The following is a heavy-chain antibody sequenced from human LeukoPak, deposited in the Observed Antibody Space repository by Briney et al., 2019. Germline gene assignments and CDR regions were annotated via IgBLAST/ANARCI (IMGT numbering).Heavy chain of an antibody. CDR1: GFTFSSYS. CDR2: ISSSSSYI. D-gene: IGHD6-19*01. V-gene: IGHV3-21*01. J-gene: IGHJ6*03. CDR3: ARPDSSGWSTYYYYYYMDV. Sequence: GGSLRLSCAASGFTFSSYSMNWVRQAPGKGLEWVSSISSSSSYIYYADSVKGRFTISRDNAKNSLYLQMNSLRAEDTAVYYCARPDSSGWSTYYYYYYMDVWGKGTTVTVSS.